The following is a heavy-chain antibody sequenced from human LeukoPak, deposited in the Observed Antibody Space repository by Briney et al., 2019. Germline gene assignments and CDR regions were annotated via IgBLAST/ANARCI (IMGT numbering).Heavy chain of an antibody. V-gene: IGHV3-74*01. D-gene: IGHD2-2*01. Sequence: GGSLRLSCAASGFAFSSYWMHWVRKAPGKGLVWVSRINSDGSSTSYADSVKGRFTISRDNAKNTLYLQMNSLRAEATAVYYCARVAVASMDAFDIWGQGTMVTVSS. J-gene: IGHJ3*02. CDR3: ARVAVASMDAFDI. CDR1: GFAFSSYW. CDR2: INSDGSST.